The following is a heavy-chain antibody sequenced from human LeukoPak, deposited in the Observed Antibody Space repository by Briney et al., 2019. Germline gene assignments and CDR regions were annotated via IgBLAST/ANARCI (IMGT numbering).Heavy chain of an antibody. CDR2: INSGGSAV. D-gene: IGHD1-26*01. CDR1: GFTFSTHN. CDR3: ARVGPRGDWFDY. Sequence: GGSLRLSCAASGFTFSTHNMLWVRQTPGKGLEWLFYINSGGSAVHYADSVKDRFTFSRDNAKDSLYLQLNSLRVEDTGIYYCARVGPRGDWFDYWGQGTRVTVSS. V-gene: IGHV3-48*01. J-gene: IGHJ5*01.